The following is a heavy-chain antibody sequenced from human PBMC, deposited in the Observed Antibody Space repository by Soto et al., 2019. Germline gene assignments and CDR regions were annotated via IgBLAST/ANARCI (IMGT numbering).Heavy chain of an antibody. CDR3: ARARGYYDFWSGYYTAGKNYYYYYMDV. J-gene: IGHJ6*03. D-gene: IGHD3-3*01. Sequence: SVKVSCKASGGTFSSYTISWVRQAPGQGLEWMGRIIPILGIANYAQKFQGRVTITADKSTSTAYMELSSLRSEDTAVYYCARARGYYDFWSGYYTAGKNYYYYYMDVWGKGTTVTVSS. CDR1: GGTFSSYT. V-gene: IGHV1-69*02. CDR2: IIPILGIA.